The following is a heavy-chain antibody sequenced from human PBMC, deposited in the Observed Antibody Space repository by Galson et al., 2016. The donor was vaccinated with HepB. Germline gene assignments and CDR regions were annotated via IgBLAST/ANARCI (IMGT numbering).Heavy chain of an antibody. CDR1: GYTFTSYD. Sequence: SVKVSCKASGYTFTSYDINWVRQATGQGLEWMGWMNPNSGNTGYAQKFQGRVTMTRNTSISTAYMELSSLRSDDTAVYYCARDRLEQPPYHNYYGVDVWGQGTKVTVSS. J-gene: IGHJ6*02. D-gene: IGHD1/OR15-1a*01. CDR2: MNPNSGNT. V-gene: IGHV1-8*01. CDR3: ARDRLEQPPYHNYYGVDV.